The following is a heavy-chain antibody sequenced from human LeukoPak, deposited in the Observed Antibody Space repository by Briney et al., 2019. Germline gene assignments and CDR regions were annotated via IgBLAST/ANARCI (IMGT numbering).Heavy chain of an antibody. D-gene: IGHD2-2*01. CDR1: GFTFSDYY. Sequence: PGGSLRLSCAASGFTFSDYYMSWIRQAPGKGLEWVSYISRSGSTIYYADSVKGRFTISRDNAKNSLYLQVNSLRAEDTAVYYCARDRRYCSSTSCPSDAFDIWGQGTIVTVSS. J-gene: IGHJ3*02. V-gene: IGHV3-11*04. CDR2: ISRSGSTI. CDR3: ARDRRYCSSTSCPSDAFDI.